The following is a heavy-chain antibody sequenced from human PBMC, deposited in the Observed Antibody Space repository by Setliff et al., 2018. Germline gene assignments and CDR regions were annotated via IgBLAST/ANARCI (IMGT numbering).Heavy chain of an antibody. J-gene: IGHJ6*01. D-gene: IGHD3-10*01. V-gene: IGHV4-39*07. CDR1: GGSISSMGYY. CDR2: IYHSGSS. Sequence: SETLSLTCTVSGGSISSMGYYWGWIRQPPGKGLEWIGSIYHSGSSYYNSSLRSRVTISVDTSKNQCSLILRSVTAADTAVYYCARVRTAYSYGLDVWG. CDR3: ARVRTAYSYGLDV.